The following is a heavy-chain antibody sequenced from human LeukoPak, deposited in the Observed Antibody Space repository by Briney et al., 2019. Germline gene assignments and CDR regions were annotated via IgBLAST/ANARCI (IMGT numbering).Heavy chain of an antibody. Sequence: GGSLRLSCAASGFTFSNYWMSWVRQAPGKGLEWVSKIKQDGSEKYYADSVRGRFTISRDNAKNSLYLQMNSLRAEDTAVYYCARDRYCISDSCYGGFGELFLYWGQGTLVTVSS. V-gene: IGHV3-7*03. J-gene: IGHJ4*02. D-gene: IGHD3-10*01. CDR1: GFTFSNYW. CDR2: IKQDGSEK. CDR3: ARDRYCISDSCYGGFGELFLY.